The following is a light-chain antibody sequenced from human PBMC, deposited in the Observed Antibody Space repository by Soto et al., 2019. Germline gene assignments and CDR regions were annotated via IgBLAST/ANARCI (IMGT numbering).Light chain of an antibody. CDR2: DAS. CDR3: QPRSDWS. J-gene: IGKJ4*01. V-gene: IGKV3-11*01. CDR1: QSVSSD. Sequence: EIVLTQSPATLSLSPGERATLSCRASQSVSSDLAWYQQKPGQAPRLLIFDASNRATGIPARFSGSGSGPDFTLPIIRLAPEEFAVYYCQPRSDWSFCGGTKLAIK.